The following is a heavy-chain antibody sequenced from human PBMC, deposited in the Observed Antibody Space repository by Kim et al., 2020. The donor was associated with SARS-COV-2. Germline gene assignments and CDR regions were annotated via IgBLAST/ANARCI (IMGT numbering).Heavy chain of an antibody. D-gene: IGHD5-12*01. V-gene: IGHV1-69*02. Sequence: QKFQGRVTTTADKSTSTAYMELSSLRSEDTAVYYCARNGVATVATNTFDYWGQGTLVTVSS. CDR3: ARNGVATVATNTFDY. J-gene: IGHJ4*02.